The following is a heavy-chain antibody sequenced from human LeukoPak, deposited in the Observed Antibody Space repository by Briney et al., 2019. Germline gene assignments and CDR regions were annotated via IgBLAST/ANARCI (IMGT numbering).Heavy chain of an antibody. CDR2: INSDGSST. V-gene: IGHV3-74*01. J-gene: IGHJ4*02. CDR3: ARDLIVGAGLFDY. CDR1: GFSFSSYW. D-gene: IGHD1-26*01. Sequence: PGGSLRLSCEGSGFSFSSYWMTWVRQAPGKGLVWVSRINSDGSSTSYADSVKGRFTISRDNAKNTLYLQMNSLRAEDTAVYYCARDLIVGAGLFDYWGQGTLVTVSS.